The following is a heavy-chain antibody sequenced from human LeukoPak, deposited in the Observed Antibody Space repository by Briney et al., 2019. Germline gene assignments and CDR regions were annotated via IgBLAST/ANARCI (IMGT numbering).Heavy chain of an antibody. CDR1: GYTITDHY. CDR2: INPNSGGT. CDR3: ARDHCTSSGCYEDYYYGMDV. D-gene: IGHD2-2*01. V-gene: IGHV1-2*02. Sequence: ASVKVSCKASGYTITDHYMHWVRQAPGQGLEWMGWINPNSGGTNYAQKFQGRVTMTRDTSSSTAYMDLTSLRSDDTAVYYCARDHCTSSGCYEDYYYGMDVWGQGTTVTVSS. J-gene: IGHJ6*02.